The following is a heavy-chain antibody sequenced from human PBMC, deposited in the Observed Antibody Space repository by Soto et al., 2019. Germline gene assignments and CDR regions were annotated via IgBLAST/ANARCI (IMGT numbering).Heavy chain of an antibody. CDR1: GYTFTSYG. J-gene: IGHJ3*02. CDR3: AKDLGYTSSWYYALHI. CDR2: ISGSGGTT. V-gene: IGHV3-23*04. Sequence: VQLVQSGAEVKKPGASVKVSCKASGYTFTSYGISWVRQAPGQGLEWVSGISGSGGTTFYADSVKGRFTISRDNSKNTLYLQMNSLRAEDTAVYYCAKDLGYTSSWYYALHIWGQGTMVTVSS. D-gene: IGHD6-13*01.